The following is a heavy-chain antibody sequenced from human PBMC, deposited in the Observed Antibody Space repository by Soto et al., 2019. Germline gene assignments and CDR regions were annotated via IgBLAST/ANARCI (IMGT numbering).Heavy chain of an antibody. D-gene: IGHD5-18*01. Sequence: SVKVSCKASGGTFNSYGISWVRQAPGQGLEWIGGIIPIYGTVNYAQRFQGRVTITADEPTSTAYMELSSLRSEDTAVYYCARVASRYSYGHPPSGWHWFDPWGQGTLVTVSS. CDR3: ARVASRYSYGHPPSGWHWFDP. CDR1: GGTFNSYG. V-gene: IGHV1-69*13. CDR2: IIPIYGTV. J-gene: IGHJ5*02.